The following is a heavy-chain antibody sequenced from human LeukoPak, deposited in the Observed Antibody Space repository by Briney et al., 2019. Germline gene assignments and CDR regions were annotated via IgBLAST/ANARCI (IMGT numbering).Heavy chain of an antibody. Sequence: GGALRLSCAASGVIFSSYDFNWVRQALGEGREWVSYISSRSRTIYYADSVKGRFTISRDNAQKSLYLQMNSLRGDDTALYYCVRGTRAFDVWGQGTMVTGSS. CDR2: ISSRSRTI. J-gene: IGHJ3*01. CDR3: VRGTRAFDV. V-gene: IGHV3-48*04. CDR1: GVIFSSYD.